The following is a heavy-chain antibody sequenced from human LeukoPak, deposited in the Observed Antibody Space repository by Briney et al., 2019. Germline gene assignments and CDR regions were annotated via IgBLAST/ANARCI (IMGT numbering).Heavy chain of an antibody. J-gene: IGHJ4*02. CDR3: ARGSGTSWFDY. CDR2: INPRSGGT. Sequence: ASVKVSCKASGYTFTSYYIHWVRQAPGQGLEWMGWINPRSGGTNYGEKFRGRVTMTRDTSITTAYMELSSLRFDDTAVYYCARGSGTSWFDYWGQGTLVTVSS. D-gene: IGHD2-2*01. CDR1: GYTFTSYY. V-gene: IGHV1-2*02.